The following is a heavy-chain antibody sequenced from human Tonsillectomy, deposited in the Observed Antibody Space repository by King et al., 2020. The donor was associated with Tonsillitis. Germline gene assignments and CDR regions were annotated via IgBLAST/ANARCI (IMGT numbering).Heavy chain of an antibody. D-gene: IGHD3-22*01. J-gene: IGHJ4*02. Sequence: QLQESGPGLVKPSETLSLTCTVSGGSISSYYWSWIRQPAGKGLEWIGRIYTSGSTNYNPSLKSRVTRSVETTKNQFSLKLSSVTAADTAVYYCARDQHYYDSSGYYSVYFDYWGQGTLVTVSS. V-gene: IGHV4-4*07. CDR2: IYTSGST. CDR1: GGSISSYY. CDR3: ARDQHYYDSSGYYSVYFDY.